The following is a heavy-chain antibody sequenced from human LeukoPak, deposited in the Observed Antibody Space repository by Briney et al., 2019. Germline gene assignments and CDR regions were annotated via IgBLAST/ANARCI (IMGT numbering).Heavy chain of an antibody. V-gene: IGHV3-23*01. D-gene: IGHD3-22*01. CDR1: GFTFSSYA. Sequence: GRSLRLSCAASGFTFSSYATSWVRHAPAKGLEWVSAISGSGGTTYYADSARGRFTISRDNSKNTLYLQMNSLSTEHTAVYYCAREVSRITMKVVVIGEGAFDIWGQGTMVTVSS. CDR2: ISGSGGTT. J-gene: IGHJ3*02. CDR3: AREVSRITMKVVVIGEGAFDI.